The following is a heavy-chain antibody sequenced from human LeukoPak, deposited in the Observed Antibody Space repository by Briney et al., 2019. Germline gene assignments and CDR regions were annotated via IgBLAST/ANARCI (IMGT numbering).Heavy chain of an antibody. CDR3: AKGTSSWHEFDY. Sequence: PGGSLRLSCAASVFTFDDYAMHWVRQTPGKGLEWVSLITWDGDSTYYADSVKGRFTISRDNSKNSLYLQMNSLRAEDTAFYYCAKGTSSWHEFDYWGQGTLVTVSS. CDR2: ITWDGDST. V-gene: IGHV3-43D*03. D-gene: IGHD6-13*01. J-gene: IGHJ4*02. CDR1: VFTFDDYA.